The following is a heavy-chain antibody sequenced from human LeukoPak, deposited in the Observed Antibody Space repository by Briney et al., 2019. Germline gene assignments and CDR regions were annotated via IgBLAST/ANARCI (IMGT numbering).Heavy chain of an antibody. CDR3: ARGFNDSGWTHFDC. Sequence: SETLSLTCAVYGESFSGHYWSWIRQPPGKGLEWIGEINHSGRTNYNPSLKSRVAISVDPSKSQFSLKVSSVTAADTAMYLCARGFNDSGWTHFDCWGQGTLVTVSS. CDR1: GESFSGHY. J-gene: IGHJ4*02. D-gene: IGHD6-19*01. CDR2: INHSGRT. V-gene: IGHV4-34*01.